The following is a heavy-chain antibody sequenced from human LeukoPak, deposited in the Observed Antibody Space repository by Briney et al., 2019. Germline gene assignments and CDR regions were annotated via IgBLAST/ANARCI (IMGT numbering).Heavy chain of an antibody. D-gene: IGHD3-22*01. Sequence: ASVKVSCKASGYTFTGYYMHWVRQAPGQGLEWMGWINPNSGGTNYAQKFQGRVTMTRDTSISTAYMELSRLRSDDTAVYYCARDQYYYDSSGYYFFDYWGQGTLVTVSS. V-gene: IGHV1-2*02. CDR2: INPNSGGT. CDR3: ARDQYYYDSSGYYFFDY. J-gene: IGHJ4*02. CDR1: GYTFTGYY.